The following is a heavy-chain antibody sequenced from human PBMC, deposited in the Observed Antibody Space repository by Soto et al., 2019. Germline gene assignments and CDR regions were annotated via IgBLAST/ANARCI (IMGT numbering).Heavy chain of an antibody. J-gene: IGHJ6*02. Sequence: GGSLRLSCAASGFTFSSYGIYWVRQAPGKGLEWVAVISYDGSNKYYADSVKGRFTISRDNSKNTLYLQMNSLRAEDTAVYYCAKDHIAAAGMHYYYGMDVWGQGTTVTVSS. CDR2: ISYDGSNK. D-gene: IGHD6-13*01. V-gene: IGHV3-30*18. CDR1: GFTFSSYG. CDR3: AKDHIAAAGMHYYYGMDV.